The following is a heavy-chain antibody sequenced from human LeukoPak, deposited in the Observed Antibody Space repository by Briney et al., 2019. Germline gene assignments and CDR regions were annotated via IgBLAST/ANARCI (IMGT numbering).Heavy chain of an antibody. D-gene: IGHD7-27*01. V-gene: IGHV3-23*01. J-gene: IGHJ4*02. Sequence: GGSLRLSCAASGFTFSSYAMSWVRQAAGKGLEWVSAISGSGGSTYYADSVKGRFTISRDNSKNTLYLQMNSLRAEDTAVYYCVLPGDSSSLWGQGTLVTVSS. CDR3: VLPGDSSSL. CDR2: ISGSGGST. CDR1: GFTFSSYA.